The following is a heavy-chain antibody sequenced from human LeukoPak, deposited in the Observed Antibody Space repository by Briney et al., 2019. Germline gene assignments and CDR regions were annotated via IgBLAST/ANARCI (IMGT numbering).Heavy chain of an antibody. CDR2: INHSGST. D-gene: IGHD6-13*01. Sequence: SETLSLTCAVYGGSFSGYYWSWICQPPGKGLEWIGEINHSGSTNYNPSLKSRVTISVDTSKNQFSLKLSSVTAADTAVYYCARVPIAAADIFDYWGQGTLVTVSS. V-gene: IGHV4-34*01. J-gene: IGHJ4*02. CDR1: GGSFSGYY. CDR3: ARVPIAAADIFDY.